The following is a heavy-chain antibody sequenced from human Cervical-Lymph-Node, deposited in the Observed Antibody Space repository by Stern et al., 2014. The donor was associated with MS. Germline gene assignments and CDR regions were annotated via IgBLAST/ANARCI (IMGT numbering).Heavy chain of an antibody. CDR3: ARDRYYDSGGTFDY. Sequence: QVQLGESGAEVKKPGSSVKVSCKASGGTFSSYAISWVRQAPGQGLELMGGILPIFGTANYAQKCQGRVTITADESTSKAYMAMSSLRSEDTAVYYCARDRYYDSGGTFDYWGQGTLVTVSS. D-gene: IGHD3-22*01. V-gene: IGHV1-69*01. CDR1: GGTFSSYA. J-gene: IGHJ4*02. CDR2: ILPIFGTA.